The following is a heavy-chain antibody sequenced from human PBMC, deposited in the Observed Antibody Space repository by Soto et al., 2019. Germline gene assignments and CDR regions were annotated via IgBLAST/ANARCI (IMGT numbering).Heavy chain of an antibody. Sequence: GGSLRLSCAASGFTFNTYWMHWVRQVPGKGLVWVSRINSDGSSTFYADSVKGRFTISRDNAKNTLYLQMNSLRAEDTAVYYCASSLLTPFDYWGQGPLVTVSS. CDR2: INSDGSST. D-gene: IGHD7-27*01. V-gene: IGHV3-74*01. J-gene: IGHJ4*02. CDR1: GFTFNTYW. CDR3: ASSLLTPFDY.